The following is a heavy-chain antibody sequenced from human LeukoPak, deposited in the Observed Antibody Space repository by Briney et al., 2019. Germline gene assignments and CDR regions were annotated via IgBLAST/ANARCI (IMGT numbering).Heavy chain of an antibody. V-gene: IGHV3-23*01. D-gene: IGHD6-19*01. CDR2: ISGSGGGT. J-gene: IGHJ4*02. Sequence: GGSLRLSCAASGFTFSSYAVSWVRQAPGKGLEWVAAISGSGGGTYYADSVKGRFTISRDNSKNTLYLQMNSLSTEDTAVYYCAKTTTGYSSGRYPGWPVDYWGQGTLVTVSS. CDR3: AKTTTGYSSGRYPGWPVDY. CDR1: GFTFSSYA.